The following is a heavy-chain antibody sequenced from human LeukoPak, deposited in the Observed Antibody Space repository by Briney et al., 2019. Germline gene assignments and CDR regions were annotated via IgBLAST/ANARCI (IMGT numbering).Heavy chain of an antibody. V-gene: IGHV3-23*01. J-gene: IGHJ1*01. D-gene: IGHD3-22*01. CDR3: AKDDRGNYYDSSGYYN. CDR1: GFTFSSYA. CDR2: ISGSGGST. Sequence: GGSLRLSCAASGFTFSSYAMSWVRQAPGKGLEWVSAISGSGGSTYYADSVKGRFTISRDNSKNTLYLQMNSLRAEDTAVYFCAKDDRGNYYDSSGYYNWGQGTLVTVSS.